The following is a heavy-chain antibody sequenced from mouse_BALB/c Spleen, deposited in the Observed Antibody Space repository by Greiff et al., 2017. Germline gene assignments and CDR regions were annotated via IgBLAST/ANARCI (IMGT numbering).Heavy chain of an antibody. D-gene: IGHD2-14*01. Sequence: VKLVESGPELVKPGASVKMSCKASGYTFTDYVISWVKQRTGQGLEWIGAIYPGSGSTYSNDKFKGKATLTADKASNTAYMQLSSLTSEDSAVYFCARWVLYYAMDYWGQGTSVTVSS. J-gene: IGHJ4*01. V-gene: IGHV1-77*01. CDR1: GYTFTDYV. CDR2: IYPGSGST. CDR3: ARWVLYYAMDY.